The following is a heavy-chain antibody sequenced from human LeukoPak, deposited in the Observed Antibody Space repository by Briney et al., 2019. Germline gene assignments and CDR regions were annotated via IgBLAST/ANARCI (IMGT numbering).Heavy chain of an antibody. Sequence: GGSLRLSCAASGSTFSSYGMHWVRQAPGKGLEWVAVIWYDGSNKYYADSVKGRFTISRDNSKNTPYLQMNSLRAEDTAVYYCAKDRSEGRRGFFDYWGQGTLVTVSS. V-gene: IGHV3-33*06. CDR1: GSTFSSYG. D-gene: IGHD3-10*01. CDR2: IWYDGSNK. J-gene: IGHJ4*02. CDR3: AKDRSEGRRGFFDY.